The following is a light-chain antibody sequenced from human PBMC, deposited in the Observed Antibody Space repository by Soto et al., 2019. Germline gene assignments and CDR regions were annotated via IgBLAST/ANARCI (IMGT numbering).Light chain of an antibody. CDR3: SSNAGDTTLLV. CDR1: SSDVGRYYS. Sequence: QSALTQPASMSGSPGQSITISCTGTSSDVGRYYSVSWFQQHPGKAPKLMIYEVNKRPSGVSDRFSGSKSGNTASLTIAGLEADDEDEYYCSSNAGDTTLLVFGTGTKLTVL. J-gene: IGLJ1*01. V-gene: IGLV2-23*02. CDR2: EVN.